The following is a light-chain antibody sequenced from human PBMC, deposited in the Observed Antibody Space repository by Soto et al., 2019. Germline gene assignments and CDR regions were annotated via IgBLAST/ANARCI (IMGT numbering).Light chain of an antibody. V-gene: IGKV3-11*01. Sequence: EIVLTQSPATLSLSPGERATLSCRASQSISSHLAWYQQKPGQAPRLLLYDAYNRATGIPARFSGSGSGTDFTLTISSLEPEEFAVYYCQQRPNWPLTFGGGTKVAIK. CDR3: QQRPNWPLT. CDR2: DAY. CDR1: QSISSH. J-gene: IGKJ4*01.